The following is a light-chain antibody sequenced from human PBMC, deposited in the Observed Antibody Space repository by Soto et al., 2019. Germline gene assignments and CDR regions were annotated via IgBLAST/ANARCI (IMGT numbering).Light chain of an antibody. Sequence: QMTQSPSTLSAPQGDRVTITCRGRSGSSGWLAWYQQKPGKAPRLLIYGVSSLESGVPYRFSGSGSGTEFTLAISSLQPDDFAIYYCQQYDSYPWTFGQGTKVDI. CDR2: GVS. J-gene: IGKJ1*01. CDR3: QQYDSYPWT. CDR1: SGSSGW. V-gene: IGKV1-5*01.